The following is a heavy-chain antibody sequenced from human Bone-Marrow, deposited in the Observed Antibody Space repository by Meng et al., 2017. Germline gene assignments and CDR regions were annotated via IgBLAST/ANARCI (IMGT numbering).Heavy chain of an antibody. D-gene: IGHD6-13*01. CDR1: GFTFSSYG. CDR2: IKEDGSAE. J-gene: IGHJ4*02. Sequence: GGSLRLSCAASGFTFSSYGMHWVRQAPGKGLEWVANIKEDGSAENFVDSLRGRFTISRDNVKNSLFLQLNSLRAEDTAVYYCARGSSGSTDYWGQGTLVTVSS. V-gene: IGHV3-7*01. CDR3: ARGSSGSTDY.